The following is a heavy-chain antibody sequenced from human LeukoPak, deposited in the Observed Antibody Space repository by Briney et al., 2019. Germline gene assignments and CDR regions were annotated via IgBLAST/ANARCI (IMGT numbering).Heavy chain of an antibody. Sequence: GGSLRLSCAASGFTFSDCYMSWIRQAPGKGLEWVAYISRSSSYTNFADSVKGRFTISRDNAKNSLYLQLNSLRAEDTAVYYCARVPRPGIAAAGRVDYWGQGTLVTVSS. CDR1: GFTFSDCY. CDR3: ARVPRPGIAAAGRVDY. CDR2: ISRSSSYT. J-gene: IGHJ4*02. D-gene: IGHD6-13*01. V-gene: IGHV3-11*05.